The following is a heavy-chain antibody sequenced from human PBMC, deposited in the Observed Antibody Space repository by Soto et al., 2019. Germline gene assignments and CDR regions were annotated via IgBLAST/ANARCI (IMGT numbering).Heavy chain of an antibody. Sequence: ASGKVSCQASCYNFTSYGISWVRPAPGQGLEWMGWIRAYNGNTNYAQKLQGRVNMTTDTSTSTAYMELRSLRSDDTAVYYCAEGSSTACPIDYWGQGTLVTVSS. J-gene: IGHJ4*02. CDR1: CYNFTSYG. CDR3: AEGSSTACPIDY. D-gene: IGHD2-15*01. V-gene: IGHV1-18*01. CDR2: IRAYNGNT.